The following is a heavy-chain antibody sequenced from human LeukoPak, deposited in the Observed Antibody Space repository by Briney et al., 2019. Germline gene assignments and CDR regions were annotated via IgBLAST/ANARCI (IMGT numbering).Heavy chain of an antibody. CDR3: ARARGIGAAAGTFGYCFDY. D-gene: IGHD6-13*01. Sequence: ASVKVSCKASGGTFSSYAISWVRQAPGQGLEWMGGIIPIFGTANYAQKFQGRVTITADESTSTAYMELSSLRSEDTAVYYCARARGIGAAAGTFGYCFDYWGQGTLVTVSS. CDR2: IIPIFGTA. CDR1: GGTFSSYA. J-gene: IGHJ4*02. V-gene: IGHV1-69*13.